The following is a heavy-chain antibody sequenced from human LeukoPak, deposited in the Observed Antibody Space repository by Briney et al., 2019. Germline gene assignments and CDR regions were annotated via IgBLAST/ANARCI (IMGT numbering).Heavy chain of an antibody. CDR2: INPNSGGT. V-gene: IGHV1-2*04. CDR1: GYTFTGYY. CDR3: ARDRGYSSFDY. Sequence: ASVKVSCKASGYTFTGYYMHWVRQAPGQGLEWMGWINPNSGGTNYAQKFQGWVTMTRDTSISTAYMELSRLRSDDAAVYYCARDRGYSSFDYWGQGTQVTVSS. J-gene: IGHJ4*02. D-gene: IGHD6-13*01.